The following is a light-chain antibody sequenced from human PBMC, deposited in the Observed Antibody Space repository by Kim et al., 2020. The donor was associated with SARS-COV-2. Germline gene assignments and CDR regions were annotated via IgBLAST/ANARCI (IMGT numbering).Light chain of an antibody. CDR3: SSYTSSSTSLYV. CDR1: SSDVGGYNY. J-gene: IGLJ1*01. CDR2: EVS. V-gene: IGLV2-8*01. Sequence: QSALTQPPSASGSPGQSVTISCTGTSSDVGGYNYVSWYQQHPGEAPKLMIYEVSKRPSGVPDRFSGSKSGNTASLTISGLQAEDEADYYCSSYTSSSTSLYVFGTGTKVTVL.